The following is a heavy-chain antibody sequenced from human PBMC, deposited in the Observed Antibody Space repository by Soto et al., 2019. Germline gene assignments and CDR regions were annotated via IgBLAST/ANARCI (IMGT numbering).Heavy chain of an antibody. CDR2: INPYNGNT. V-gene: IGHV1-18*04. CDR3: ARVPTDSSGYYKYYFDY. J-gene: IGHJ4*02. Sequence: QVQLLQSEAEVKNPGASVKVSCKASGYTFTNYGIIWQRQAPGQGLEWMGWINPYNGNTYYAQRVQGRVTMTTDTSTSTVYMELRSLRSDDTAVYYCARVPTDSSGYYKYYFDYWGQGTLVTVSS. CDR1: GYTFTNYG. D-gene: IGHD3-22*01.